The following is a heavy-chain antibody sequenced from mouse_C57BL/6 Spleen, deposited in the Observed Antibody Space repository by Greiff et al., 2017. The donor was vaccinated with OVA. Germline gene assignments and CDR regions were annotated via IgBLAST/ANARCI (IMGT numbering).Heavy chain of an antibody. Sequence: QVQLQQSGAELVKPGASVKMSCKASGYTFTTYPIGWMKQNHGKSLEWIGNFHPYNDDTKYNEKFKGKATLTVEKSSSTVYLDLCRLTSADSAVYYCARGGYRTGGFDDWGQGTTRTVSS. V-gene: IGHV1-47*01. CDR1: GYTFTTYP. CDR2: FHPYNDDT. D-gene: IGHD2-12*01. J-gene: IGHJ2*01. CDR3: ARGGYRTGGFDD.